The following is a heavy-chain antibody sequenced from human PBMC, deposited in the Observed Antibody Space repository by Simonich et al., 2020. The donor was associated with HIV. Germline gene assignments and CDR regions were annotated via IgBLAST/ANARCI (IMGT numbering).Heavy chain of an antibody. CDR1: GFSFSSYW. CDR3: AKSRYGPGYYFDY. CDR2: ISCSCDST. Sequence: EVQLVESGGGLVQPGGSLRISSVASGFSFSSYWMSWVRQAPGKGLEWVSTISCSCDSTYYADSVKGRFTISRDKSKNTKYLPMNSLRVEDTAVFYCAKSRYGPGYYFDYWGQGTLVTVSS. V-gene: IGHV3-23*04. D-gene: IGHD2-2*01. J-gene: IGHJ4*02.